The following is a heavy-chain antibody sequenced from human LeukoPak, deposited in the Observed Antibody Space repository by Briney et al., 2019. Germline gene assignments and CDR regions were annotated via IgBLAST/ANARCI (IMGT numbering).Heavy chain of an antibody. V-gene: IGHV4-38-2*02. D-gene: IGHD3-22*01. Sequence: PSETLSLTCTVSGYSISSGYYWGWIRQPPGKGLEWIGSIYHSGSTYYNPSLKSRVTISVDTSKNQFSLNLSSVTAADTAVYYCARVSSGYWGTHFDYWGQGTLVTVSS. J-gene: IGHJ4*02. CDR2: IYHSGST. CDR3: ARVSSGYWGTHFDY. CDR1: GYSISSGYY.